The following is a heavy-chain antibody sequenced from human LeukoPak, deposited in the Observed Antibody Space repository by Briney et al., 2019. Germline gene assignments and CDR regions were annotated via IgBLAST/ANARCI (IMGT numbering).Heavy chain of an antibody. J-gene: IGHJ5*02. V-gene: IGHV3-23*01. CDR1: GFTFSSYA. D-gene: IGHD1-14*01. Sequence: GGSLRLSCAASGFTFSSYAMSWVRQAPGKGLEWVSAISGSGDSTYYADSVKGRLTISRDNSKNTLYLQMNSLRAEGTAVYYCGKDSHHEIYTWGQGTLVTVSS. CDR3: GKDSHHEIYT. CDR2: ISGSGDST.